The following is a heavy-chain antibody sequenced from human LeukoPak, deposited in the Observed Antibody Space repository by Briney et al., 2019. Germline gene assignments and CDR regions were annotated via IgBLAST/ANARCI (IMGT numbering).Heavy chain of an antibody. CDR1: GYNFNVFY. Sequence: ASVKVSCKASGYNFNVFYIHWVRQAPGQGLEWMGRIYPDSGSTDYAQNFHGRVTMTRDTSVSTAYTELSRLRSDDTAVYFCARFSPYSSSSGGAYWGQGTLVTVPS. D-gene: IGHD6-6*01. CDR2: IYPDSGST. J-gene: IGHJ4*02. CDR3: ARFSPYSSSSGGAY. V-gene: IGHV1-2*02.